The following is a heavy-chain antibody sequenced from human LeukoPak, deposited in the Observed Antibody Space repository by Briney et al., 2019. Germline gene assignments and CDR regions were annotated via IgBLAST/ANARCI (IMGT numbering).Heavy chain of an antibody. D-gene: IGHD7-27*01. J-gene: IGHJ4*02. CDR1: GGTFSIYA. CDR2: IIPIFGTA. Sequence: GASVNVSCKASGGTFSIYAISWVRQAPGPGLEWMGRIIPIFGTANYAQKFQGRVTITADKSTSTAYLELSSRRSEDTAVYYCARETGDAYYFDYWGQGTQVTVSS. CDR3: ARETGDAYYFDY. V-gene: IGHV1-69*06.